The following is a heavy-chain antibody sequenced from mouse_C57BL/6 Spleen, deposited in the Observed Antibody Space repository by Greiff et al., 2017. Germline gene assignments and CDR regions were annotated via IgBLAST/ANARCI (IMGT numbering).Heavy chain of an antibody. CDR2: IWWDDDK. V-gene: IGHV8-8*01. CDR1: GFSLSTFGMG. CDR3: ARIERAYYSNSTGNYYAMDY. Sequence: QVTLKVSGPGILQPSQTLSLTCSFSGFSLSTFGMGVGWIRQPSGKGLEWLAHIWWDDDKYYNPALKSRLTISKDTSKNQVFLKIANVDTADTATYYCARIERAYYSNSTGNYYAMDYWGQGTSVTVSS. J-gene: IGHJ4*01. D-gene: IGHD2-5*01.